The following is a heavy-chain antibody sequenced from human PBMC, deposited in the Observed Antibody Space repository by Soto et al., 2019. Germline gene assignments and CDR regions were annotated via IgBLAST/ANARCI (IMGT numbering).Heavy chain of an antibody. CDR1: GGTFSSYA. CDR2: IIPIFGTA. Sequence: ASVKVSCKASGGTFSSYAISWVRQAPGQGLEWMGGIIPIFGTANYAQKFQGRVTITADESTSTAYMELSSLRSEDTAVYYCARVGGTMVRGVIITLPDYYYYGMDVWGQGTTVTVSS. CDR3: ARVGGTMVRGVIITLPDYYYYGMDV. V-gene: IGHV1-69*13. J-gene: IGHJ6*02. D-gene: IGHD3-10*01.